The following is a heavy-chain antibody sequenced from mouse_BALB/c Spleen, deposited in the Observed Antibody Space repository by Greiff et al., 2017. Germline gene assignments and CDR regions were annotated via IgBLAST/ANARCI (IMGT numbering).Heavy chain of an antibody. J-gene: IGHJ4*01. D-gene: IGHD2-14*01. V-gene: IGHV5-17*02. CDR2: ISSGSSTI. CDR3: ARWRYEGYYAMDY. CDR1: GFTFSSFG. Sequence: EVMLVESGGGLVQPGGSRKLSCAASGFTFSSFGMHWVRQAPEKGLEWVAYISSGSSTIYYADTVKGRFTISRDNPKNTLFLQMTSLRSEDTAMYYCARWRYEGYYAMDYWGQGTSVTVSS.